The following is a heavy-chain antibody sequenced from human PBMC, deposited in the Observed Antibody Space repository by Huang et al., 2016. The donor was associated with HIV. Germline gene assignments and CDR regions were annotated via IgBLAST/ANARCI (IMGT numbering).Heavy chain of an antibody. CDR2: IKFDGRNK. V-gene: IGHV3-30*02. CDR3: ARTIAVSGTAY. D-gene: IGHD6-19*01. J-gene: IGHJ4*02. CDR1: GFTFDNYG. Sequence: QVQLVESGGGVVHPGGSLTLSCAASGFTFDNYGMHWVRQAPGKGLEWVTFIKFDGRNKVYAESVKGRFTISRDNSKSTLFLHMTRLRPEDTAVYYCARTIAVSGTAYWGQGTLVTVSS.